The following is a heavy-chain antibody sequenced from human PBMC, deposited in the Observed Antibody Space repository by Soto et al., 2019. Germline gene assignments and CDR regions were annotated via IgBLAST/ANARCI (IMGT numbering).Heavy chain of an antibody. D-gene: IGHD6-6*01. CDR1: VGSISSAGYY. J-gene: IGHJ4*02. CDR2: IYFSGDA. Sequence: SETLSLTCAVSVGSISSAGYYWTWIRHLPGKGLEWIGYIYFSGDAYYNPSLKTRVSISVDKSKSQFSLRLSSMTAADTAIYYCARASRAYDSSLPFDYWGQGTLVTVSS. V-gene: IGHV4-31*11. CDR3: ARASRAYDSSLPFDY.